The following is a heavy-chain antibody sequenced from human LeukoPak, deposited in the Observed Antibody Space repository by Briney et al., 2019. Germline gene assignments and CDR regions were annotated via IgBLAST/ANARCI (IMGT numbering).Heavy chain of an antibody. CDR1: GYSISSGYY. CDR3: ARTDFWSGYYRNFDY. Sequence: SETLSLTCAVSGYSISSGYYWGWIRQPPGKGLEWIGSIYHSGSTYYNPYLKSRVTISVDTSKNQFSLKLSSVAAADTAVYYCARTDFWSGYYRNFDYWGQGTLVTVSS. D-gene: IGHD3-3*01. CDR2: IYHSGST. V-gene: IGHV4-38-2*01. J-gene: IGHJ4*02.